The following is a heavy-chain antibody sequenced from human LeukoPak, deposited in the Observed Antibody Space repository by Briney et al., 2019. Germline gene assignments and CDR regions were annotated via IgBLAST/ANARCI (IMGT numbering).Heavy chain of an antibody. Sequence: GASVKVSCKASGYTFTSYYIHWVRQAPGQGLEWMGIINPSGGSTSYAQKFQGRVTMTRDTSTSTVYMELSSLRSEDTAVYYCARDRTTGYCSGGSCYHLVWGQGTLVTVSS. V-gene: IGHV1-46*01. J-gene: IGHJ4*02. D-gene: IGHD2-15*01. CDR2: INPSGGST. CDR3: ARDRTTGYCSGGSCYHLV. CDR1: GYTFTSYY.